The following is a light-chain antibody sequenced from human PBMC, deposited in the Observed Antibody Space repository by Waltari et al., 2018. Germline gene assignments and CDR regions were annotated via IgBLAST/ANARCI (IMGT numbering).Light chain of an antibody. V-gene: IGKV3-11*01. Sequence: EIVLTQSPATLSLSPGERATLSCRASQSVSSYLAWYQQRPGQAPRLLIYYASNRATGIPARFSGSESGTDFTLTISSLEPEDFAVYYCQQRSNWPPYTFGQGTKLEIK. CDR2: YAS. CDR3: QQRSNWPPYT. J-gene: IGKJ2*01. CDR1: QSVSSY.